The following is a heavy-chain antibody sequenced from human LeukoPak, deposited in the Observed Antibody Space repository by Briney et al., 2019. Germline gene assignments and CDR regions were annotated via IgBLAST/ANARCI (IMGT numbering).Heavy chain of an antibody. V-gene: IGHV1-46*01. CDR2: INPSGGST. CDR3: ARDLGSGSFFDY. CDR1: GYTFTSYY. Sequence: ASVKVSCKASGYTFTSYYMHWVRQAPGQGLEWMGIINPSGGSTSYAQKFQGRVTMTRDTSTSTAYMELRSLRSDDTAVYYCARDLGSGSFFDYWGQGTLVTVSS. D-gene: IGHD3-10*01. J-gene: IGHJ4*02.